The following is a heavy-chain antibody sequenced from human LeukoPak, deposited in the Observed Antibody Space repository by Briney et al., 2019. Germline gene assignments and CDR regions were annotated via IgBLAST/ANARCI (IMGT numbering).Heavy chain of an antibody. D-gene: IGHD6-13*01. Sequence: PSQTLSLTCAVSGGSISSGGYSWSWIRQPPGKGLEWIGYIYHSGSTNYNPSLKSRVTISVDTSKNQFSLKLSSVTAADTAVYYCARGQGDSSSNNNWFDPWGQGTLVTVSS. CDR2: IYHSGST. CDR3: ARGQGDSSSNNNWFDP. J-gene: IGHJ5*02. CDR1: GGSISSGGYS. V-gene: IGHV4-30-2*01.